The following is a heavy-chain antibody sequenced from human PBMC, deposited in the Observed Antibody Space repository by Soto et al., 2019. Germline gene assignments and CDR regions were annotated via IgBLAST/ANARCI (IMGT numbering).Heavy chain of an antibody. V-gene: IGHV1-8*01. J-gene: IGHJ4*02. CDR1: GYTFPSYV. CDR3: ARELSSGWFSN. D-gene: IGHD6-19*01. Sequence: QVQLVQSGAEVKKPGASVKVSCKASGYTFPSYVTTWVRQATGQGLGWMGWMNPNSGNTGYAQKFQGRVTMTRNTSTSTAYMELSSLRSEDTAVYYCARELSSGWFSNWGQGTLVTVSS. CDR2: MNPNSGNT.